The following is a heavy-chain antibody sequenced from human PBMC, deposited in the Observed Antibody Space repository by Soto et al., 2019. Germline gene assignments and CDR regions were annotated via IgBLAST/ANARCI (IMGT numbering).Heavy chain of an antibody. J-gene: IGHJ4*02. Sequence: QLQLQESGPGLVKPSETLSLTCTVSGGSISSRSDYWGWIRQPPGKGLEWIGSIYYSGITYYNPSLGRRTTISVDTSKDQFSLKLTSVTAADTAVYYCARHRTTSRRYFFDYWGRGTLVTVSP. CDR2: IYYSGIT. V-gene: IGHV4-39*01. D-gene: IGHD1-20*01. CDR3: ARHRTTSRRYFFDY. CDR1: GGSISSRSDY.